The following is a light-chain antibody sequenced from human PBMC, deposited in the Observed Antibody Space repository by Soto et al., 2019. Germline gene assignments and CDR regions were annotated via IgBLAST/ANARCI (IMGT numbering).Light chain of an antibody. CDR3: QQSYSTRYT. V-gene: IGKV1-39*01. CDR2: AAS. Sequence: DIQMTQSPSSLSASVGDRVTITCRASQSIRSYLNWYQQKPGKAPKLLIYAASSLQSGVPSRFSGSGSGTDFTRTISSLQPEDFATYYCQQSYSTRYTFGQGTKLEIK. CDR1: QSIRSY. J-gene: IGKJ2*01.